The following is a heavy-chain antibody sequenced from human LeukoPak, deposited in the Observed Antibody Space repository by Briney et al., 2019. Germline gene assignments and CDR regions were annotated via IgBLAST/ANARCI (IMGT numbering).Heavy chain of an antibody. D-gene: IGHD3-10*01. V-gene: IGHV4-34*01. J-gene: IGHJ5*02. CDR2: INHSGST. Sequence: ASETLSLTCAVYGGSFSGYYWSWIRQPPGKGLEWIGEINHSGSTNYNPSLKSRVTISVDTSKNQFSLRLSSVTAADTAVYYCARDRYGSGSYIHWFDPWGQGTLVTVSS. CDR3: ARDRYGSGSYIHWFDP. CDR1: GGSFSGYY.